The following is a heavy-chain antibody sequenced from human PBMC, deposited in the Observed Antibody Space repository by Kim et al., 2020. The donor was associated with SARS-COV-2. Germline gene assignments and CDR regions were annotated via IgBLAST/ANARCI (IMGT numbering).Heavy chain of an antibody. Sequence: GGSLRLSCAASGFTFSSYAMHWVRQAPGKGLEWVAVISYDGSNKYYAYSVKGRFTISRDNSKNTLYLQMNSLRAEDTAVYYCARDSGRWVCDYWGQGTL. J-gene: IGHJ4*02. D-gene: IGHD3-16*01. CDR2: ISYDGSNK. V-gene: IGHV3-30*04. CDR1: GFTFSSYA. CDR3: ARDSGRWVCDY.